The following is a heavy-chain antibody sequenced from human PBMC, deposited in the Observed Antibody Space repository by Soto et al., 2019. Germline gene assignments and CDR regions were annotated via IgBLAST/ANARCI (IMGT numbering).Heavy chain of an antibody. Sequence: TSETLSLTCAVSGGSISSSSYYWGWIRQPPGKGLEWIGSIYYSGSIYYNPSLKSRVTISVDTSKNQFSLKLSSVTAAETAVYYCARQSSGWYNWFDPWGQGTLVTVSS. CDR3: ARQSSGWYNWFDP. J-gene: IGHJ5*02. CDR1: GGSISSSSYY. D-gene: IGHD6-19*01. V-gene: IGHV4-39*01. CDR2: IYYSGSI.